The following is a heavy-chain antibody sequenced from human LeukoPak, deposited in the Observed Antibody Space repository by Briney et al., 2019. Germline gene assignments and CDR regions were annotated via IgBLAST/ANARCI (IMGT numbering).Heavy chain of an antibody. CDR2: INPNSGGT. CDR1: GYTFTGYY. D-gene: IGHD5-18*01. Sequence: ASVKVSCKASGYTFTGYYMHWVRQAPGQGLEWMGWINPNSGGTNYAQKFQGRVTMTRDTSISTAYMELSRLRSDDTAVYYRARGRYSYVKYYFDYWGQGTLVTVSS. CDR3: ARGRYSYVKYYFDY. J-gene: IGHJ4*02. V-gene: IGHV1-2*02.